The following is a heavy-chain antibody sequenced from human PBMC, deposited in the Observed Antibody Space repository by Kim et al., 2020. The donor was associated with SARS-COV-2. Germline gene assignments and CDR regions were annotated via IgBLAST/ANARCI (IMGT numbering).Heavy chain of an antibody. D-gene: IGHD6-25*01. CDR2: IPHRGDT. J-gene: IGHJ4*02. CDR3: GTDPTRLDY. Sequence: SETLSLTCTVSGASITSSYWSWIRQSPGGGLESIAYIPHRGDTSQNPSPKSRANISLDKSKSQVPPKLDSVTAADTAVYYCGTDPTRLDYWGQGALVTGS. CDR1: GASITSSY. V-gene: IGHV4-59*01.